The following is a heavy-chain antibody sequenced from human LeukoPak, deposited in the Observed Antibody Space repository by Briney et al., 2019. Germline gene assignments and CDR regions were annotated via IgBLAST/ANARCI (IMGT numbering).Heavy chain of an antibody. J-gene: IGHJ4*02. V-gene: IGHV4-59*01. D-gene: IGHD4-17*01. CDR1: GGSISSYY. Sequence: SETLSLTCTVSGGSISSYYWSWIRQPPGKGLEWIGYIYYSGSTNYHPSLKSRVTISIDTSKNQFSPKLSSVTAADTAVYYCARESDDYGDYVAVLWGQGTLVTVSS. CDR2: IYYSGST. CDR3: ARESDDYGDYVAVL.